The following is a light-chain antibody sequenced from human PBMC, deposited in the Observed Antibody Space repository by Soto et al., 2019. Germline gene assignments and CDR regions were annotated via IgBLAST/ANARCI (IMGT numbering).Light chain of an antibody. CDR2: NTS. Sequence: DIVLTQSPGTLSLSPGEGATVSCRVSQSSNSKSLVWYQRKFGQAPRLLIYNTSSRATGIPDRFSGSGSGTDFTLSISRLEPEDFAVYYCQHYGGSFIFGPGTKVDIK. CDR3: QHYGGSFI. V-gene: IGKV3-20*01. CDR1: QSSNSKS. J-gene: IGKJ3*01.